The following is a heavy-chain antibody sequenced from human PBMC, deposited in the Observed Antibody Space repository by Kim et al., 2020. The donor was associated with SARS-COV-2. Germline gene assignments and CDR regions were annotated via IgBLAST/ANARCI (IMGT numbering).Heavy chain of an antibody. CDR1: GFTFDDYA. CDR2: ISWNSGSI. V-gene: IGHV3-9*01. CDR3: AKGPSWDYGGNTEYWYFDL. Sequence: GGSLRLSCAASGFTFDDYAMHWVRQAPGKGLEWVSGISWNSGSIGYADSVKGRFTISRDNAKNSLYLQMNSLRAEDTALYYCAKGPSWDYGGNTEYWYFDLWGRGTLVTVSS. J-gene: IGHJ2*01. D-gene: IGHD4-17*01.